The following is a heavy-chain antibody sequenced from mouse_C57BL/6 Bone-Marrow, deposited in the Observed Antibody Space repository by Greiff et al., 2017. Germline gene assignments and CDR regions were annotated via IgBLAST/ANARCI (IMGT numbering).Heavy chain of an antibody. CDR3: ARGYDYDYAMDY. CDR2: INPNYGTT. Sequence: EVKLVESGPELVKPGASVKISCTASGYSFTDYNMNWVKQSNGKSLEWIGVINPNYGTTSYNQKFQGKATLTVDQSSSTAYMHLNSLTSEDSAVYYCARGYDYDYAMDYWGQGTSVTVSS. D-gene: IGHD2-4*01. CDR1: GYSFTDYN. J-gene: IGHJ4*01. V-gene: IGHV1-39*01.